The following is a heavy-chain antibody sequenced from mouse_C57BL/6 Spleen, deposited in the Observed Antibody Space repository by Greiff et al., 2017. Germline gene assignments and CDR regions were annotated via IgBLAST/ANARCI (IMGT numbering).Heavy chain of an antibody. Sequence: EVKLVESGGGLVQPGGSMKLSCVASGFTFSNYWMNWVRQSPEKGLEWVAQIRLKSDNYATHYAESVKGRFTISRDDSKSSVYLQMNNLRAEDTGIYYCTVYYGYDGGYYFDYWGQGTTLTVSS. V-gene: IGHV6-3*01. CDR3: TVYYGYDGGYYFDY. D-gene: IGHD2-2*01. CDR1: GFTFSNYW. CDR2: IRLKSDNYAT. J-gene: IGHJ2*01.